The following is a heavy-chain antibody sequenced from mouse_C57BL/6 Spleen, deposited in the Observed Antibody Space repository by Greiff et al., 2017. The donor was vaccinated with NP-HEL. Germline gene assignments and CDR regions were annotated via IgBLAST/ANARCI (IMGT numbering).Heavy chain of an antibody. V-gene: IGHV3-1*01. CDR1: GYSITSGYD. Sequence: EVKLQESGPGMVKPSQSLSLTCTVTGYSITSGYDWHWIRHFPGNKLEWMGYISYSGSTNYNPSLKSRISITHDTSQNHFFLKLKSVTTEDTATYYCARADGYYDLYYFDYWGQGTTLTVSS. CDR2: ISYSGST. J-gene: IGHJ2*01. CDR3: ARADGYYDLYYFDY. D-gene: IGHD2-3*01.